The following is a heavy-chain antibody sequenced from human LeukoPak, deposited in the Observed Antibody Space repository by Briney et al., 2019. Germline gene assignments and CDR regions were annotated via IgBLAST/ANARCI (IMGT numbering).Heavy chain of an antibody. CDR1: GGSISSYY. CDR3: ARHRGGFDL. Sequence: PSETLSLTCTVSGGSISSYYWSWLRKPPGKGLEWLGYIYYSGGTNYNPSLKSRVTISVDTSKIHFSLKLSSVTAADTAAYYCARHRGGFDLWGQGTMVTVSS. D-gene: IGHD2-15*01. V-gene: IGHV4-59*01. CDR2: IYYSGGT. J-gene: IGHJ3*01.